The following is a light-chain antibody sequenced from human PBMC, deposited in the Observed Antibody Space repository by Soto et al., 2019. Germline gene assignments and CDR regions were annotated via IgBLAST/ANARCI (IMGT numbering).Light chain of an antibody. J-gene: IGKJ5*01. CDR3: QQYSDWPIT. CDR1: QDISSY. V-gene: IGKV1-9*01. CDR2: AAS. Sequence: IQLTQSPSSLSASVGDRVTITCRASQDISSYLGWYQQKPGKAPKLLIYAASTLQSGVPSRFSGSGSGTDFTLTINSLQPEDFAVYFCQQYSDWPITFGQGTRLEIK.